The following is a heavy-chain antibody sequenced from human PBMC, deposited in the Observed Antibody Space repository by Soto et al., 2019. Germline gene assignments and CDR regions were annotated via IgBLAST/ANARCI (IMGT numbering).Heavy chain of an antibody. Sequence: GGSLRLSCAASGFTFSSYDMTWVRQAPGKGLEWVSYISSSGSTIKYADSVKGRFTISRDNAKNSLYLQMNSLRADDTAVYYCARDRVGTTLQYFDYRGQGALVTVSS. J-gene: IGHJ4*02. CDR3: ARDRVGTTLQYFDY. CDR1: GFTFSSYD. CDR2: ISSSGSTI. D-gene: IGHD1-26*01. V-gene: IGHV3-48*03.